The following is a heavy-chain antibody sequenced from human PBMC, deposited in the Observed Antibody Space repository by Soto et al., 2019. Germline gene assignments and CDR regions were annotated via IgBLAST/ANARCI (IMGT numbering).Heavy chain of an antibody. D-gene: IGHD3-16*02. CDR3: AREPRPSFRIAGAPDDAFDI. V-gene: IGHV3-33*01. J-gene: IGHJ3*02. Sequence: PGGSLRLSCAASGFTFSSYGMHWVRQAPGKGLEWVAVIWYDGSNKYYADSVKGRFTISRDNSKNTLYLQMNSLRAEDTAVYYCAREPRPSFRIAGAPDDAFDIWGQGTMVTVSS. CDR1: GFTFSSYG. CDR2: IWYDGSNK.